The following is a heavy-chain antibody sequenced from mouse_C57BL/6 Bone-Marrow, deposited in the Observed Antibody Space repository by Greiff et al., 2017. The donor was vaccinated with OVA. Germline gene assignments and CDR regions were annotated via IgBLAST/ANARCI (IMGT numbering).Heavy chain of an antibody. CDR3: ARYYGKTSYFDY. D-gene: IGHD1-2*01. J-gene: IGHJ2*01. CDR2: ISYDGSN. CDR1: GYSITSCYY. V-gene: IGHV3-6*01. Sequence: EVQLQESGPGLVKPSQSLSLTCSVTGYSITSCYYWNWIRQFPGNKLEWMGYISYDGSNNYNPSLKNRISITRDTSKNQFFLKLNSVTTEDTATYYCARYYGKTSYFDYWGQGTTLTVSS.